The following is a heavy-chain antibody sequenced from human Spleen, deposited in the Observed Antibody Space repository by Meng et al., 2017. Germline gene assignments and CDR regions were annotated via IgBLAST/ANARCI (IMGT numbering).Heavy chain of an antibody. Sequence: ESLKISCAASGFTVSSNYMSWVRQAPGKGLEWVSSISGDSTYYADSGKGRFTMSRDNSQNSFYLQMNNLRVEDTAVYYCARDPNHGDPGVRDNWAQGTLVTVSS. J-gene: IGHJ4*02. V-gene: IGHV3-38*03. D-gene: IGHD4-17*01. CDR3: ARDPNHGDPGVRDN. CDR1: GFTVSSNY. CDR2: ISGDST.